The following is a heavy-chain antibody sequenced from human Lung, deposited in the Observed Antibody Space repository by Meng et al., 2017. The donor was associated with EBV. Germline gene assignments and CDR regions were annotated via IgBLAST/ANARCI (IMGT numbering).Heavy chain of an antibody. J-gene: IGHJ2*01. CDR2: TYYRSKWYN. Sequence: QVQLPHYGPGLAHASQTLALTCVISRDHVSRSSAAGTWFMQSPSRGLEWLGRTYYRSKWYNDYAVFVKSRITINPDTSKNQFSLQLNSVTPEDTAVYYCARGATSVFDLWGRGTLVTVSS. CDR1: RDHVSRSSAA. CDR3: ARGATSVFDL. V-gene: IGHV6-1*01.